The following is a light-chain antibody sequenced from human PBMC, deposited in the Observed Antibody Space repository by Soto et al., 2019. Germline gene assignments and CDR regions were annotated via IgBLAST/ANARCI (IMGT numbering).Light chain of an antibody. CDR3: AAWDDRLSGLV. V-gene: IGLV2-14*01. J-gene: IGLJ2*01. Sequence: QSALTQPASVSGSPGQSIAISCTGSSSDVGIYNYVSWYQQHPGKVPKLIIYEVTNRPSGVPDRISGSKSGTSASLAISGLRSEDEADYYCAAWDDRLSGLVFGRGTKLTVL. CDR1: SSDVGIYNY. CDR2: EVT.